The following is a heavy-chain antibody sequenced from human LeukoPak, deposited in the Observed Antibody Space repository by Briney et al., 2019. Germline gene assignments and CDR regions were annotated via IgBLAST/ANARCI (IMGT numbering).Heavy chain of an antibody. J-gene: IGHJ4*02. CDR3: ARDPQYSSSTYFDY. D-gene: IGHD6-6*01. Sequence: GGSLRLSCAASGFTFSSYAMSWVRQAPGKGLEWVSAISGSGGSTYYADSVKGRFTISRDNSKNTLYLQMNSLRAEDTAVYYCARDPQYSSSTYFDYWGQGTLVTVSS. CDR1: GFTFSSYA. V-gene: IGHV3-23*01. CDR2: ISGSGGST.